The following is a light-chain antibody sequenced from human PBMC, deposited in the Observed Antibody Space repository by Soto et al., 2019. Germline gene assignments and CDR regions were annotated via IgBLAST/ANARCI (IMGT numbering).Light chain of an antibody. J-gene: IGKJ4*01. CDR2: AAS. CDR3: QQFSSYPLT. CDR1: QSISIN. Sequence: EIVMTQSPATLSVSPGERAILSCRASQSISINLAWYQQKPGQAPRLLIYAASNRATGVPARFSGSWSGTEFTLTISRLEPEDFAVYYCQQFSSYPLTFGGGTKVEIK. V-gene: IGKV3-15*01.